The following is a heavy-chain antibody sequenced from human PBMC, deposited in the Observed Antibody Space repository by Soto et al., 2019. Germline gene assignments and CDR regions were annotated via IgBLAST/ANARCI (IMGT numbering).Heavy chain of an antibody. CDR2: ISYDGSNK. Sequence: QVQLVESGGGVVQPGRSLRLSCAASGFTFSSYGMHWVRQAPGKGLEWVAVISYDGSNKYYADSVKGRCTISRDNSKNTLYLQMNSLRDEDTAVYYCAKLSFIYSDSSGSLDYWGQGALVTVSS. CDR1: GFTFSSYG. J-gene: IGHJ4*02. V-gene: IGHV3-30*18. D-gene: IGHD3-22*01. CDR3: AKLSFIYSDSSGSLDY.